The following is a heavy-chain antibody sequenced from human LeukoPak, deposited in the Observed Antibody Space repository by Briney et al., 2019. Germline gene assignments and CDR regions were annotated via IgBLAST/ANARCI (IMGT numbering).Heavy chain of an antibody. CDR1: GFTFSDYS. J-gene: IGHJ3*01. CDR3: AREDDEWGPNTFYV. D-gene: IGHD7-27*01. V-gene: IGHV3-48*01. Sequence: GGSLILTCAASGFTFSDYSINWVRQAPGKGPEWLSYIVSSSHVTHYADSVMGRFTISRDNAKSSLYLQVDSLRTDDTAVYYCAREDDEWGPNTFYVWGAGTKVTVS. CDR2: IVSSSHVT.